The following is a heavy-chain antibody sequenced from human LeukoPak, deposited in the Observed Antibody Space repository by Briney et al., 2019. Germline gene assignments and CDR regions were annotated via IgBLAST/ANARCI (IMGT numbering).Heavy chain of an antibody. Sequence: ASVTVSCKVSGSSLIEATMHWVRLAPGKGLEWVGSFYLEDGEDGETHYAQKFQGRVTMTEDASTDTAYMELTRLSSEETALYYCAMTDRYAGRPFDYWGQGTLVTVSS. CDR2: FYLEDGEDGET. D-gene: IGHD3-9*01. CDR3: AMTDRYAGRPFDY. J-gene: IGHJ4*02. CDR1: GSSLIEAT. V-gene: IGHV1-24*01.